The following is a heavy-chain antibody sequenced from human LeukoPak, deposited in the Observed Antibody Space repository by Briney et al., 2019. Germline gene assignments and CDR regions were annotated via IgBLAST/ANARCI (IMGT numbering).Heavy chain of an antibody. Sequence: SETLSLTCAVSGGSISSSNWWSWVRQPPGKGLEWIGEIYHSGSTNYNPSLKSRVTISVDTSKNQFSLKLSSVTAADTAVYYCARWGGYPRKYSSGWYSAFDIWGQGTMVTVSS. CDR3: ARWGGYPRKYSSGWYSAFDI. J-gene: IGHJ3*02. CDR2: IYHSGST. V-gene: IGHV4-4*02. D-gene: IGHD6-19*01. CDR1: GGSISSSNW.